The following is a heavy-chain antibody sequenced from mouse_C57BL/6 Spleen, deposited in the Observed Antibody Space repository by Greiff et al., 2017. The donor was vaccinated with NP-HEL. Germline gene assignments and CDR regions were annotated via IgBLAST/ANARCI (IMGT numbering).Heavy chain of an antibody. CDR1: GFTFSDYG. D-gene: IGHD2-2*01. Sequence: EVQVVESGGGLVKPGGSLKLSCAASGFTFSDYGMHWVRQAPEKGLEWVAYISSGSSTIYYADTVKGRFTISRDNAKNTLFLQMTSLRSEDTAMYYCARPGGYDADYYAMDYWGQGTSVTVTS. J-gene: IGHJ4*01. CDR3: ARPGGYDADYYAMDY. V-gene: IGHV5-17*01. CDR2: ISSGSSTI.